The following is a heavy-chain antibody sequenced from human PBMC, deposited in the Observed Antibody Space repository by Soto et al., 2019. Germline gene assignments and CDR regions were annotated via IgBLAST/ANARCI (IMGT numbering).Heavy chain of an antibody. J-gene: IGHJ3*02. V-gene: IGHV4-59*01. CDR3: ARMNQLAPKKNAFDI. Sequence: SEDPSLTCTVSGVSISSSSWTWTRQPPGKGLEWIGYIYYSGSTNYSPSLKSRVTISADTSENQFSLKLSSVTAADTAVYYCARMNQLAPKKNAFDIWGQGTMVTVSS. CDR1: GVSISSSS. D-gene: IGHD1-1*01. CDR2: IYYSGST.